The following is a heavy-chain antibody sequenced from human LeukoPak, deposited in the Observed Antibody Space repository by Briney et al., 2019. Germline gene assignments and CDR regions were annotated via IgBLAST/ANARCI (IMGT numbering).Heavy chain of an antibody. CDR3: VRSLRSADF. V-gene: IGHV3-74*01. CDR1: GFNLSNYW. Sequence: VGSLRLSCAASGFNLSNYWMHWVRQAPGKGLMWVSQISPDGSQTFYADSVKGRFTISRDNAKNTLFLQMDSLRAEDTALYYCVRSLRSADFWGQGTLVTVSS. J-gene: IGHJ4*02. CDR2: ISPDGSQT.